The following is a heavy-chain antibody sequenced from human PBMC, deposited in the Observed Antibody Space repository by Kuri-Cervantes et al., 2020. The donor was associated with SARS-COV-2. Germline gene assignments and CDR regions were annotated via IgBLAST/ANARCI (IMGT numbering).Heavy chain of an antibody. D-gene: IGHD2-2*01. CDR2: IIPILGIA. CDR3: ARGGRQLGYCSSTSCYGEIYGMDV. V-gene: IGHV1-69*04. Sequence: SVMVSCKAPGGTFSSYAISWVRQAPGQGLEWMGRIIPILGIANYAQKFQGRVTITADKSTSTAYMELSSLRSEDTAVYYCARGGRQLGYCSSTSCYGEIYGMDVWGQGTTVTVSS. J-gene: IGHJ6*02. CDR1: GGTFSSYA.